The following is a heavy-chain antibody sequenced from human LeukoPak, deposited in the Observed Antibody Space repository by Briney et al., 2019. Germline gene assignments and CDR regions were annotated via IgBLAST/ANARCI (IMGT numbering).Heavy chain of an antibody. CDR1: GFTFSSYA. CDR2: ISHDGNNK. D-gene: IGHD4-17*01. Sequence: GGSLRLSCAASGFTFSSYAMHWVRQAPGKGLDWVAVISHDGNNKYYADSVKGRFTISRDNSRNTLYLQMNSLRAEDTAVYYCARAHSKMTTVTETDYWGQGTLVTVSS. J-gene: IGHJ4*02. CDR3: ARAHSKMTTVTETDY. V-gene: IGHV3-30-3*01.